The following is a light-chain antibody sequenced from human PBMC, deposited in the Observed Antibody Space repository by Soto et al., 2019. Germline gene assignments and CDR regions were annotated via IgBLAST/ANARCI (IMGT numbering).Light chain of an antibody. J-gene: IGKJ5*01. CDR1: QSVTSTY. CDR3: QHYGSSLCT. V-gene: IGKV3-20*01. CDR2: GTS. Sequence: EIVLTQSPGTLSLSPGERATLSCRASQSVTSTYLAWFQHKPGQAPRLLIYGTSNRATGIPDRFSGSGSGTDFTLTISRLEPEDFAVYYCQHYGSSLCTFGHGTRLEIK.